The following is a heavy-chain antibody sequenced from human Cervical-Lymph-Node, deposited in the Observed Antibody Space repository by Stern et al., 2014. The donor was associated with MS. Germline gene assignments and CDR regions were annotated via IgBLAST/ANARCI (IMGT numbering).Heavy chain of an antibody. J-gene: IGHJ5*02. CDR3: ARGDLVVVTVVLGRFDP. CDR1: GYTFTGFY. V-gene: IGHV1-2*06. Sequence: QVQLVQSGAEVKKPGASVKVSCKASGYTFTGFYIHWVRQAPGQGLEWMGRINPKSGGTKDAEKVQDRVTMTSDTSFSAAYMELSTLRSDDTAVYYCARGDLVVVTVVLGRFDPWGQGTLVTVSS. D-gene: IGHD2-2*01. CDR2: INPKSGGT.